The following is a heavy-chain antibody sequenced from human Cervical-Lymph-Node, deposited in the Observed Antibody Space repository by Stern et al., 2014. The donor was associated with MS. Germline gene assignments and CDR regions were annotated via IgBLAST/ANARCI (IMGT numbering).Heavy chain of an antibody. J-gene: IGHJ4*02. V-gene: IGHV3-30*18. CDR2: ISYDGSNK. Sequence: VQLVESGGGVVQPGRSLRLSCAASGFTFSSYGMHWVRQAPGKGLEWVAVISYDGSNKYYADSVKGRFTISRDNSKNTLYLQMNSLRAEDTAVYYCAKRSRRGYSYDYRSYFDYWGQGTLVTVSS. D-gene: IGHD5-18*01. CDR1: GFTFSSYG. CDR3: AKRSRRGYSYDYRSYFDY.